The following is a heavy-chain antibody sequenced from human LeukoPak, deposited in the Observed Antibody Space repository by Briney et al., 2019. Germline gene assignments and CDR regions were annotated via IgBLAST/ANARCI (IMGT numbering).Heavy chain of an antibody. V-gene: IGHV1-69*05. CDR3: ARDDPVGDYYDSSGYYPGAFDI. J-gene: IGHJ3*02. Sequence: GASVKVSCKASGYTFTSYGISWVRQAPGQGLEWMGRIIPIFGTANYAQKFQGRVTITTDESTSTAYMELSSLRSEDTAVYYCARDDPVGDYYDSSGYYPGAFDIWGQGTMVTVSS. CDR1: GYTFTSYG. CDR2: IIPIFGTA. D-gene: IGHD3-22*01.